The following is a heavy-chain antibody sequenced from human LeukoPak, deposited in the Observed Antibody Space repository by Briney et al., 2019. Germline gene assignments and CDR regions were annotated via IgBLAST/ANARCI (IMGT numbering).Heavy chain of an antibody. Sequence: GGSLRLSCAASGFTFSDYSMHWVRQAPGKGLNWVAFIRYDGNNKYYADSVKGRFTISRDNSKNTLYLQMNSLRAEDTAVYYCAKGRMTTVTTVFAFDIWGQGTMVTVSS. CDR1: GFTFSDYS. V-gene: IGHV3-30*02. CDR3: AKGRMTTVTTVFAFDI. CDR2: IRYDGNNK. J-gene: IGHJ3*02. D-gene: IGHD4-17*01.